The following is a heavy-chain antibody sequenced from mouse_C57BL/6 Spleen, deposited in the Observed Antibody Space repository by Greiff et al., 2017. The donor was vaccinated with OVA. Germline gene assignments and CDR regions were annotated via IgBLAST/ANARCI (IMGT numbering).Heavy chain of an antibody. CDR2: IYPGDGDT. CDR3: ARGETGTLAY. D-gene: IGHD4-1*01. V-gene: IGHV1-82*01. Sequence: QVQLQQSGPELVKPGASVKISCKASGYAFSSSWMNWVKQRPGKGLEWIGRIYPGDGDTNYNGKFKGKATLTADKSSSTAYMQLSSLTSDDSAVYFCARGETGTLAYWGQGTLVTVSA. J-gene: IGHJ3*01. CDR1: GYAFSSSW.